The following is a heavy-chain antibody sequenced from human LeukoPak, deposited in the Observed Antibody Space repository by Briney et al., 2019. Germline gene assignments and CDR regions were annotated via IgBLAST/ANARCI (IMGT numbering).Heavy chain of an antibody. CDR2: ISSSSSHI. D-gene: IGHD3-10*01. CDR1: GFTFSTYS. CDR3: ASGGWFGESYFDY. V-gene: IGHV3-21*01. Sequence: GGSLRLSCAASGFTFSTYSMTWVRQAPGKGLEWVSSISSSSSHIYVADSVKGRFTISIDNTKNSLYLQMSSLRAEDTAVYYCASGGWFGESYFDYWGQGTLVTVSS. J-gene: IGHJ4*02.